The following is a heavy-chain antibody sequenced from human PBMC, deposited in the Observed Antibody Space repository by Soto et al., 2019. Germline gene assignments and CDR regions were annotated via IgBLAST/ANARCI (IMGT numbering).Heavy chain of an antibody. CDR3: ARGSGYYDILSAPYYFDY. J-gene: IGHJ4*02. V-gene: IGHV1-46*03. Sequence: ASVKVSCKSSGYTFTGYYMHWVRQAPGQGLEWMGIINPSSGSTSYAQKFQGWVTMTRDTSTSSVYMELSSLRSEDTAVYYCARGSGYYDILSAPYYFDYWGQGTLVTVSS. CDR1: GYTFTGYY. D-gene: IGHD3-9*01. CDR2: INPSSGST.